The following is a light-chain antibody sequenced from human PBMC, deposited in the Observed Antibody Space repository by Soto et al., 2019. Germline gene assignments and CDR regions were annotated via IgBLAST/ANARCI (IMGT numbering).Light chain of an antibody. J-gene: IGKJ4*01. V-gene: IGKV3-11*01. CDR1: QSVSSY. CDR2: EAS. CDR3: QQRSNWPLT. Sequence: EIVLTQSPATLSLSPGERATLSCRASQSVSSYLAWYQQKPGQAPRLLIYEASNRATGIPARFSGSGSGTDFTLTISSLEPEDFAVYYCQQRSNWPLTFGGGTKVEL.